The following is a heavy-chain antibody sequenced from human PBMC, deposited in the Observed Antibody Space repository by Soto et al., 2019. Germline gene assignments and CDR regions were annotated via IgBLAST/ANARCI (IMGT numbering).Heavy chain of an antibody. Sequence: LRLSCAASGFTFSSYAMSWVRQAPGKGLEWVSAISGSGGSTYYADSVKGRFTISRDRSKNTVYLQMNSLTAGDTAVYYCAKATATGGGAFDICGQGTMVTVSS. CDR1: GFTFSSYA. CDR3: AKATATGGGAFDI. CDR2: ISGSGGST. V-gene: IGHV3-23*01. J-gene: IGHJ3*02. D-gene: IGHD2-8*02.